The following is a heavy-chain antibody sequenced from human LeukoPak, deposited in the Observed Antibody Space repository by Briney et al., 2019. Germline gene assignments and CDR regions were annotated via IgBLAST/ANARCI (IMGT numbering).Heavy chain of an antibody. CDR3: ARDYDILTGLVDY. D-gene: IGHD3-9*01. V-gene: IGHV3-30-3*01. J-gene: IGHJ4*02. CDR2: ISYDGSNK. CDR1: GFTFSSYW. Sequence: GGSLRLSCAASGFTFSSYWMHWVRQAPGKGLEWVAVISYDGSNKYYADSVKGRFTISRDNSKNTLYLQMNSLRAEDTAVYYCARDYDILTGLVDYWGQGTLVTVSS.